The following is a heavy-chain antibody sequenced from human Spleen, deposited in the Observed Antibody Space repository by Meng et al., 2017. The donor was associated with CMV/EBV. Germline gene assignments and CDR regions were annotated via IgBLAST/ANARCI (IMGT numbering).Heavy chain of an antibody. J-gene: IGHJ4*02. CDR2: IDQDGNTK. Sequence: LSLTCAASEFSFSFYAMKWVRQAPGKGLEWVANIDQDGNTKNYVDSVKGRFTVSRDNAKSSVYLQMNSLRAEDTAVYYCARDTMVRGVIISYFDYWGQGTLVTVSS. CDR3: ARDTMVRGVIISYFDY. CDR1: EFSFSFYA. V-gene: IGHV3-7*01. D-gene: IGHD3-10*01.